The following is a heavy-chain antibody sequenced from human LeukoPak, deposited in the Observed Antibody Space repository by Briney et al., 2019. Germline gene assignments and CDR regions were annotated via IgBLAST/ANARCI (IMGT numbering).Heavy chain of an antibody. CDR2: ISGSDDGT. CDR1: GFTFSSYW. Sequence: GGSLRLSCAASGFTFSSYWMSWVRQAPGKGLEWVSAISGSDDGTYYADSVKGRFTISRDNSRNTLYLQMNTLRAEDTAVYFCAKSPVSSCRGSFCYPFDYWGQGNLVTVSS. J-gene: IGHJ4*02. CDR3: AKSPVSSCRGSFCYPFDY. D-gene: IGHD2-15*01. V-gene: IGHV3-23*01.